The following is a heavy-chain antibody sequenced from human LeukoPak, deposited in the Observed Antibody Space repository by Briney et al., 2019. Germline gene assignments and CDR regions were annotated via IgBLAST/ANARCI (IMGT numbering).Heavy chain of an antibody. D-gene: IGHD2-15*01. Sequence: PSETLSLTCTVSGGSISSSSYYWGWIRQPPGKGLEWIGSIYYSGSTYYNPSLKSRVTISVDTSKNQFSLKLSSVTAADTAVYYCARGGRKVVAPAYYYYYMDVWGKGTTVTVSS. CDR3: ARGGRKVVAPAYYYYYMDV. CDR2: IYYSGST. J-gene: IGHJ6*03. V-gene: IGHV4-39*07. CDR1: GGSISSSSYY.